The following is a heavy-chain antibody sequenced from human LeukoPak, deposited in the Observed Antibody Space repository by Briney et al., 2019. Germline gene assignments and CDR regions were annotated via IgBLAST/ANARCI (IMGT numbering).Heavy chain of an antibody. CDR1: GFTFSSYS. Sequence: PGGSLRLSCAASGFTFSSYSMNWVRQAPGKGLEWVSSISSSSSYIYYADSAKGRFTISRDNAKNSLYLQMNSLRAEDTAVYYCAREEWELLPFDYWGQGTLVTVSS. V-gene: IGHV3-21*01. CDR3: AREEWELLPFDY. CDR2: ISSSSSYI. J-gene: IGHJ4*02. D-gene: IGHD1-26*01.